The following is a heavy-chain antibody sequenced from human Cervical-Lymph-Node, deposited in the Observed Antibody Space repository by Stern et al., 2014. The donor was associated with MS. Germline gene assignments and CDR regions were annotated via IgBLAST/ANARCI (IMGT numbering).Heavy chain of an antibody. V-gene: IGHV1-3*01. D-gene: IGHD3-22*01. CDR2: VNGVDDKT. Sequence: QVQLGQSGAEVKKPGASVKVSCKASGYTFIRYAMQWVRQAPGQRLEWMGRVNGVDDKTKYSHKFQGRVTITRDTSANTVYMELSSPRSEDTAVYYCARDDHRDSSGHYAPFDYWGQGTRVTVSS. CDR3: ARDDHRDSSGHYAPFDY. CDR1: GYTFIRYA. J-gene: IGHJ4*02.